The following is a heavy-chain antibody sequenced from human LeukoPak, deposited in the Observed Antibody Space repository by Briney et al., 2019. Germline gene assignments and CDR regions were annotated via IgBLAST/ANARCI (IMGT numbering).Heavy chain of an antibody. CDR3: ATSKSGYSGYDPFDY. J-gene: IGHJ4*02. CDR1: GYTFTGYY. Sequence: VASVKVSCKASGYTFTGYYIHWVRQAPGQGLEWMGWINPNSGGTNYAQKFQGRVTMTRDTSISTAYMELSRLRSDDTAVYYCATSKSGYSGYDPFDYWGQGTLVTVSS. CDR2: INPNSGGT. D-gene: IGHD5-12*01. V-gene: IGHV1-2*02.